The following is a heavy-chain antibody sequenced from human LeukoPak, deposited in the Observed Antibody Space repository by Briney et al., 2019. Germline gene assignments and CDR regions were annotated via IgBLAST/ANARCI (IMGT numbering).Heavy chain of an antibody. CDR3: ARVSMIVVVNDAFDI. J-gene: IGHJ3*02. CDR2: ISAYNGNT. V-gene: IGHV1-18*04. Sequence: ASVKVSCKASGYTFTGYYMHWVRQAPGQGLEWMGWISAYNGNTNYAQKLQGRVTMTTDTSTSTAYMELRSLRSDDTAVYYCARVSMIVVVNDAFDIWGQGTMVTVSS. CDR1: GYTFTGYY. D-gene: IGHD3-22*01.